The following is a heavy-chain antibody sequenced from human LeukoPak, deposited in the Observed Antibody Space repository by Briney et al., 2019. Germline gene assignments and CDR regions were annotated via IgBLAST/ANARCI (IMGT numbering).Heavy chain of an antibody. CDR2: ISYDGSNK. D-gene: IGHD6-13*01. V-gene: IGHV3-30-3*01. CDR1: GFTFSSYA. J-gene: IGHJ4*02. Sequence: PGGSLRLSCAASGFTFSSYAMHWVRQAPGQGLERVAVISYDGSNKYYADSVKGRFTISRDNSKNTLYLQMNSLRAEDTAVYYCARDGHGIAAAARTDYYFDHWGQGTLVTVSS. CDR3: ARDGHGIAAAARTDYYFDH.